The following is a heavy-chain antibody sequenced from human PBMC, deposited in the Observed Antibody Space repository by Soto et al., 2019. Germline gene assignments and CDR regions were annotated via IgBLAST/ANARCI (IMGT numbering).Heavy chain of an antibody. D-gene: IGHD3-10*01. V-gene: IGHV3-33*01. CDR2: IWYDGSNK. CDR3: ASGASVSIWFGELFQYYYYYMDV. J-gene: IGHJ6*03. CDR1: GFTFSSYG. Sequence: GGSLRLSCAASGFTFSSYGMHWVRQAPGKGLEWVAVIWYDGSNKYYADSVKGRFTISRDNSKNTLYLQMNSLRAEDTAVYYCASGASVSIWFGELFQYYYYYMDVWGKGTTVTVSS.